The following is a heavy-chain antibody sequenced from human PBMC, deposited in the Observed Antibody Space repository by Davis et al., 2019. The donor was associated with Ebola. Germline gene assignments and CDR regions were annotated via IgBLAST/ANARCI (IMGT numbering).Heavy chain of an antibody. J-gene: IGHJ2*01. V-gene: IGHV1-69*04. Sequence: SVKVSCKASGGTFSSYAISWVRQAPGQGLEWMGRIIPILGIANYAQKLQGRVTMTTDTSTSTAYMELRSLRSDDTAVYYCAGSGYSSGWYGFDLWGRGTLVTVSS. CDR3: AGSGYSSGWYGFDL. CDR2: IIPILGIA. CDR1: GGTFSSYA. D-gene: IGHD6-19*01.